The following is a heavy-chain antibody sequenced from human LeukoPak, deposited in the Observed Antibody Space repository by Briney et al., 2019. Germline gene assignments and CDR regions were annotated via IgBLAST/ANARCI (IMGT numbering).Heavy chain of an antibody. V-gene: IGHV3-23*01. CDR2: ISGSGGST. CDR1: GFTFSSYA. D-gene: IGHD3-22*01. J-gene: IGHJ3*02. Sequence: PGGSLRLSCAASGFTFSSYAMSWVRQAPGKGLEWVSAISGSGGSTYYADSVKGRFTISRDNSKNTLYLQMNSLRAEDTAVYYCAKDIGYDSSGSDAFDIWGQGTMVTVSS. CDR3: AKDIGYDSSGSDAFDI.